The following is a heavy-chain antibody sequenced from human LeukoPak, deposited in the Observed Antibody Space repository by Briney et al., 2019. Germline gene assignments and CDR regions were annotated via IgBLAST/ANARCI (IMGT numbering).Heavy chain of an antibody. CDR1: GYTFTSYG. Sequence: ASVKVSCKASGYTFTSYGISWVRQAPGQGLEWMGWISAYNGNTNYAQKLQGRVTMTTDTSTSTAYTELRSLRSDDTAVYYCARVQWLVSSPDYWGQGTLVTVSS. D-gene: IGHD6-19*01. CDR2: ISAYNGNT. CDR3: ARVQWLVSSPDY. V-gene: IGHV1-18*01. J-gene: IGHJ4*02.